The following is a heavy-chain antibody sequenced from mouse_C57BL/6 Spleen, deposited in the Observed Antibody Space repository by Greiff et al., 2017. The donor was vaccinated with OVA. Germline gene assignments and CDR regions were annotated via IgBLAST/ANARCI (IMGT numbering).Heavy chain of an antibody. Sequence: QVHVQQSGPELVKPGASVKISCKASGYTFSSSWMHWVKQRPGQGLEWIGRIYPGDGDTNYNEKFKGKATLTADKSSSTAYMQLSSLTSEDSAVYFCARESYDTLAYWGQGTLVTVSA. CDR3: ARESYDTLAY. D-gene: IGHD2-12*01. J-gene: IGHJ3*01. V-gene: IGHV1-82*01. CDR1: GYTFSSSW. CDR2: IYPGDGDT.